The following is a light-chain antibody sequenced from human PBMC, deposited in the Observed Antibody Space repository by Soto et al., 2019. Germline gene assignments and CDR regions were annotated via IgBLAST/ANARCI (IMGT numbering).Light chain of an antibody. V-gene: IGKV1-39*01. CDR1: QSISNY. Sequence: DIQMTQSPSPLSASVGDRVTITCRASQSISNYLNWYQQKPGKAPKLVIYAASSLQSGVPSRFSGSGSGTDFTLTISSLQREDFASYYCQQSYSMPRTFGQGTKVEIK. CDR3: QQSYSMPRT. J-gene: IGKJ1*01. CDR2: AAS.